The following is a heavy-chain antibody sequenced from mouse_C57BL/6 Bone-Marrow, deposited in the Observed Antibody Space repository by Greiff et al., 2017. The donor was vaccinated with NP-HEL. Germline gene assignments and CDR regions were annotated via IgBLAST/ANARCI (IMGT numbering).Heavy chain of an antibody. CDR2: IHPNSGST. D-gene: IGHD2-4*01. J-gene: IGHJ4*01. V-gene: IGHV1-64*01. Sequence: VQLQQPGAELVKPGASVKLSCKASGYTFTSYWMHWVKQRPGQGLEWIGMIHPNSGSTNYNEKFKSKATLTVDKSSSTAYMQLSSLTSEDSAVYYCARKGLRGYAMDYWGQGTSVTVSS. CDR1: GYTFTSYW. CDR3: ARKGLRGYAMDY.